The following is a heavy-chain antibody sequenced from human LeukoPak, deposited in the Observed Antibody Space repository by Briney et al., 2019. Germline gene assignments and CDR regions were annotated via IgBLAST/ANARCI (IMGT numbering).Heavy chain of an antibody. V-gene: IGHV5-51*01. Sequence: GESLKISCKVSGYSFTSYWIGWVRQMPGKGLEWMGIIDPSDSEARYTPSFQGQVTISVDKSLTTAYLQWNSLKASDTAMYYCARQTAMGRSGDHWGQGTLVTVSS. J-gene: IGHJ4*02. CDR3: ARQTAMGRSGDH. CDR2: IDPSDSEA. CDR1: GYSFTSYW. D-gene: IGHD5-18*01.